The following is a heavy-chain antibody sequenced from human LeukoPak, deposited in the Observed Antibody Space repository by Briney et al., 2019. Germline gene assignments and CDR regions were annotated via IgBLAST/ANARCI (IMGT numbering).Heavy chain of an antibody. J-gene: IGHJ5*02. D-gene: IGHD1-26*01. Sequence: GGSLRLSCAASGFIFSSYSMNWVRQAPGKGLEWVSSISSGGMWIYYADSLKGRFTISRDNAKNSLYLQMKSLRVEDTAVYYCARDAGGRTQREGWFDPWGQGTLVTVSS. CDR1: GFIFSSYS. CDR2: ISSGGMWI. V-gene: IGHV3-21*01. CDR3: ARDAGGRTQREGWFDP.